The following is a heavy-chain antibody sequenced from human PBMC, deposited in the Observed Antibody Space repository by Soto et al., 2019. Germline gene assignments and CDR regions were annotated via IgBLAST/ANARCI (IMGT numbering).Heavy chain of an antibody. D-gene: IGHD3-9*01. CDR2: IYHSGST. Sequence: SETLSLTCTVSGGSISGYYWSWIRQPPGKRLEWIGYIYHSGSTNYNPSLKSRVTISVDKSKNQFSLKLSSVTAADTAVYYCARDILTGKTDYWGQGTLVTVSS. V-gene: IGHV4-59*12. CDR3: ARDILTGKTDY. CDR1: GGSISGYY. J-gene: IGHJ4*02.